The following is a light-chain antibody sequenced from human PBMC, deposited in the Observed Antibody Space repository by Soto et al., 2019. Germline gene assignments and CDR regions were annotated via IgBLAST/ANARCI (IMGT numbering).Light chain of an antibody. V-gene: IGLV2-14*01. J-gene: IGLJ1*01. CDR2: EVS. CDR1: NSDVGIYDF. Sequence: QSALTQPASVSGTPGQSITISCTGSNSDVGIYDFVSWYQHHPGRAPKLIVSEVSHRPSSVSNRFSGSKSGNTASLTISGLPSEDEADYYCISYTSDDGRYVFGTGTKLTVL. CDR3: ISYTSDDGRYV.